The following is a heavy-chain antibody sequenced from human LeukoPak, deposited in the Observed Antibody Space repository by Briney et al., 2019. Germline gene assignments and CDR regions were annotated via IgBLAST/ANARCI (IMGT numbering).Heavy chain of an antibody. CDR3: ARGYYYDSSGYLLSLFDY. J-gene: IGHJ4*02. CDR2: VSYDGSNK. Sequence: GGSLRLSCAASGFTFSSYAMHWVRQAPGKGLEWVAVVSYDGSNKYYADSVKGRFTISRDNSKNTLYLQMNSLRAEDTAVYYCARGYYYDSSGYLLSLFDYWGQGTLVTVSS. D-gene: IGHD3-22*01. V-gene: IGHV3-30-3*01. CDR1: GFTFSSYA.